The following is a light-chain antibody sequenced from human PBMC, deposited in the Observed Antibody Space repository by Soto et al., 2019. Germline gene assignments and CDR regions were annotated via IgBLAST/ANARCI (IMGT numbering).Light chain of an antibody. CDR2: GAS. CDR1: QSVSSSY. J-gene: IGKJ1*01. CDR3: QQYGS. V-gene: IGKV3-20*01. Sequence: EIVLTQSPGTLSLSPGERATLSCRASQSVSSSYLAWYQQKPGQAPRLLIYGASSRATGTPDRFSGSGSGTAVSLTMSRLEPENFAMYYYQQYGSFGRGTKVEI.